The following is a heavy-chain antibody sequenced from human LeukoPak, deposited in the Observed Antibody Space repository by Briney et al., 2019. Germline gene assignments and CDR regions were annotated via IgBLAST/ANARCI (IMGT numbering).Heavy chain of an antibody. J-gene: IGHJ4*02. Sequence: GGSLRLSCAASGFTFSSYAMSWVRQATGKGLEWSSFISPSGYRTSNADSVEGRFTISRDNTRNTLYLQMNILRDDDTGVYYCAIMHGYYDGSGFWVQWGQGTLVTVSS. D-gene: IGHD3-22*01. CDR2: ISPSGYRT. CDR1: GFTFSSYA. CDR3: AIMHGYYDGSGFWVQ. V-gene: IGHV3-23*01.